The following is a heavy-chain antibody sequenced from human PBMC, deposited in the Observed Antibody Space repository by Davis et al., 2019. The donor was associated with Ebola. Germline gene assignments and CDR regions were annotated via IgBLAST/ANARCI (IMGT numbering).Heavy chain of an antibody. D-gene: IGHD4-23*01. CDR3: ARQESQLHRYYFNA. Sequence: SEPLSLPCTVSGASIRSHHWTWTRQPPGHGLERVAYIYYTWNTNFNPFLRSRVTLSVHTSENKFSLKLSSVTAADTAVYYCARQESQLHRYYFNAWGQGTLVTVSS. CDR2: IYYTWNT. J-gene: IGHJ4*02. V-gene: IGHV4-59*08. CDR1: GASIRSHH.